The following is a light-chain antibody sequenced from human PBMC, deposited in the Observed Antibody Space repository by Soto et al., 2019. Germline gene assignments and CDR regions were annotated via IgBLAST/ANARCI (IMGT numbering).Light chain of an antibody. CDR2: GAS. CDR1: QSVSSNY. V-gene: IGKV3-20*01. CDR3: QQFSTSPTMYT. Sequence: EIVLTQSPGTLSLSPGERATLSCRASQSVSSNYLAWYQQKPGQAPRLLIYGASTRATGIPERFSGSASGTDFSLTISRLEPEDLAVYYCQQFSTSPTMYTFGQGTRLEIK. J-gene: IGKJ2*01.